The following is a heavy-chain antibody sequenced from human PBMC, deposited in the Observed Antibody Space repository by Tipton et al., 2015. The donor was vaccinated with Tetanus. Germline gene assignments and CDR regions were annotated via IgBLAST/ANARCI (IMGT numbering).Heavy chain of an antibody. Sequence: GSLRLSCAASGFTFSSYSMNWVRQAPGKGLEWVSNISSSSSTIYYADSVKGRFTISRDNAKNSLYLQMNSLRAEDTAVYYCATEYSSSSGYYYYGMDVWGQGTTVTVSS. CDR2: ISSSSSTI. J-gene: IGHJ6*02. CDR3: ATEYSSSSGYYYYGMDV. D-gene: IGHD6-6*01. V-gene: IGHV3-48*01. CDR1: GFTFSSYS.